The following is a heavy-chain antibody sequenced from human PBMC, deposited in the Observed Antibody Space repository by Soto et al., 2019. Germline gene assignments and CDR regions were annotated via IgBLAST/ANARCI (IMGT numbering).Heavy chain of an antibody. V-gene: IGHV3-23*01. Sequence: EVQLLESGGGLVQPGGSLRLSCAASGFTFSSYAMSWVRQAPGKGLEWVSAISGSGGSTYYADSVKGRFPISRDNSKNTLYLQMNSLRAEDTAVYYCAKVDRPGVYYYGMDVWGQGTTVTVSS. CDR1: GFTFSSYA. D-gene: IGHD2-2*03. J-gene: IGHJ6*02. CDR2: ISGSGGST. CDR3: AKVDRPGVYYYGMDV.